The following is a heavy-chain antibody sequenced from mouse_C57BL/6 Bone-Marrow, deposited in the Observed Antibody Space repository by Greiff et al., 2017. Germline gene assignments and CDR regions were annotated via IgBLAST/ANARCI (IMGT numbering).Heavy chain of an antibody. CDR3: ARGGGFAY. CDR2: INPGSGGT. V-gene: IGHV1-54*01. CDR1: GYAFTNYL. Sequence: VKVVESGAELVRPGTSVKVSCKASGYAFTNYLIEWVKQRPGQGLEWIGVINPGSGGTNYNEKFKGKATLTADKSSSPADMQRISLTAEDSAVYFCARGGGFAYWGQGTLVTVSA. J-gene: IGHJ3*01.